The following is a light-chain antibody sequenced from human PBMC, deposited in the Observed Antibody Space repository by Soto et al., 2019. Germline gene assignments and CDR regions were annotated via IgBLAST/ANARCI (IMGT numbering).Light chain of an antibody. Sequence: SYELTQPPSVSVAPGKTARITCGGNHIGSKSVHWYQQKPGQAPVLVIYYDSERPSGIPERFSGSNSGNTATLTISRVEAGDEADYYCHVWDSSSDHVVFGGGTKVTVL. CDR1: HIGSKS. CDR2: YDS. V-gene: IGLV3-21*04. J-gene: IGLJ2*01. CDR3: HVWDSSSDHVV.